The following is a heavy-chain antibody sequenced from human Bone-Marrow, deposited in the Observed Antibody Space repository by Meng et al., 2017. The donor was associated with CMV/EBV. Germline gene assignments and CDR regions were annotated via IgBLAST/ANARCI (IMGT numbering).Heavy chain of an antibody. J-gene: IGHJ3*02. CDR3: ASLWDAFDI. CDR2: IRYDGNNV. CDR1: GLNFSTFG. V-gene: IGHV3-30*02. Sequence: GESLKISCAASGLNFSTFGMYWVRQAPGKGLEWVTFIRYDGNNVYYGDSVKGRFTVSRDNSRNTLYLQMNSLRAEDTAVYYCASLWDAFDIWGQGTMVTVSS. D-gene: IGHD2-21*01.